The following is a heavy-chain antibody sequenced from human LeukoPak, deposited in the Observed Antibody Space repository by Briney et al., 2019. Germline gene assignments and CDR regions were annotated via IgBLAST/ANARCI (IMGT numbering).Heavy chain of an antibody. CDR3: AKDHDYGGNLKLSPFDY. J-gene: IGHJ4*02. Sequence: GGSLRLSCAASGFTFSSYGMHWVRQAPGKGLEWVAVISYDGSNKYYADSVKGRFTISRDNSKNTLYLQMNSLRAEDTAVYYCAKDHDYGGNLKLSPFDYWGQGTLVTVSS. CDR2: ISYDGSNK. D-gene: IGHD4-17*01. CDR1: GFTFSSYG. V-gene: IGHV3-30*18.